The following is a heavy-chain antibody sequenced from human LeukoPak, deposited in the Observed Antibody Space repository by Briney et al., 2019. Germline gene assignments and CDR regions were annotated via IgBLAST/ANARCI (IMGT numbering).Heavy chain of an antibody. V-gene: IGHV1-2*02. J-gene: IGHJ4*02. CDR2: INPNSGGT. CDR1: GYTFTGYY. CDR3: ARYVVPAASGRSSSFDY. D-gene: IGHD2-2*01. Sequence: GSSVKVSCKASGYTFTGYYMHWVRQAPGQGLEWMGWINPNSGGTNYAQKFQGRVTMTRDTSISTAYMELSRLRSDDTAVYYCARYVVPAASGRSSSFDYWGQGTLVTVSS.